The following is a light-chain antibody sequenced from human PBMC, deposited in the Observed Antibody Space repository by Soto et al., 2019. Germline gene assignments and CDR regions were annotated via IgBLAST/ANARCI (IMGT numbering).Light chain of an antibody. CDR1: QGISSY. CDR2: AAS. J-gene: IGKJ5*01. Sequence: DIPLTQTPSFLSASVGDRVTITCRASQGISSYLAWYQQKPGRAPKLLIYAASTLQSGVPSRFSGSGSGTRFTLTISSLQPEDFATYYCQHLSSYPITFGQGTRLEIK. CDR3: QHLSSYPIT. V-gene: IGKV1-9*01.